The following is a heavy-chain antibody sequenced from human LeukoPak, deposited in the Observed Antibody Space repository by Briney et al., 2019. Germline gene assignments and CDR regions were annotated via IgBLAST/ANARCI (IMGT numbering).Heavy chain of an antibody. Sequence: SVKVSCKASGYTFTSYGISWVRQAPGQGLEWMGWISAYNGNTNYAQKLQGRVTMTTDTSTSTAYMELRSLRSDDTAVYYCARSYYDSSAPPYDYWGQGTLVTVSS. CDR1: GYTFTSYG. CDR3: ARSYYDSSAPPYDY. D-gene: IGHD3-22*01. J-gene: IGHJ4*02. V-gene: IGHV1-18*01. CDR2: ISAYNGNT.